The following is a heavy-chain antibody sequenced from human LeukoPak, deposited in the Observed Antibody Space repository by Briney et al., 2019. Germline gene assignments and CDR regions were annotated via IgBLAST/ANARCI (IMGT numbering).Heavy chain of an antibody. CDR2: IRYDGSNE. CDR3: AKVMPPGRIRFYSYYMDV. V-gene: IGHV3-30*02. Sequence: HPGGSLRLSCAASGFTFSSYAMHWVRQAPGKGLEWVAFIRYDGSNEYYADSVKGRFTISRDKSKNTLSLQMNGLRVEDTAVYYCAKVMPPGRIRFYSYYMDVWGKGTTVSVS. CDR1: GFTFSSYA. J-gene: IGHJ6*03. D-gene: IGHD2-15*01.